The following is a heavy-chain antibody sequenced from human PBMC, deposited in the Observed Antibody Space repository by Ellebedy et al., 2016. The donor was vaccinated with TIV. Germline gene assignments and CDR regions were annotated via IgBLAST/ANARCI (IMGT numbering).Heavy chain of an antibody. Sequence: LSLTCAASRFAFSSYWMSWVRQAPGKGLDWVANIKQDGSEKYYADSVTGRFTISRDNAKNSLYLQMNNLRAEDTAVYYCATDGSYGDYLSPTHAFVIWGQGTMVTVSS. CDR1: RFAFSSYW. V-gene: IGHV3-7*01. D-gene: IGHD4-17*01. CDR2: IKQDGSEK. CDR3: ATDGSYGDYLSPTHAFVI. J-gene: IGHJ3*02.